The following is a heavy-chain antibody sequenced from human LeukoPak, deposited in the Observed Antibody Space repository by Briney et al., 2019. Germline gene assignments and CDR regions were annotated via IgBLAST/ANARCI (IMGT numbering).Heavy chain of an antibody. Sequence: PSETLSLTCTVSGGSISSYYWSWIRQPPGKGLEWIGYIYYSGSTNYNPSLKSRVTISVDTSKNQFSLKLSSVTAADTAVYYCARVSGGYDSSGYLVPYYFDYWGQGTLVTVSS. CDR2: IYYSGST. CDR1: GGSISSYY. V-gene: IGHV4-59*01. D-gene: IGHD3-22*01. J-gene: IGHJ4*02. CDR3: ARVSGGYDSSGYLVPYYFDY.